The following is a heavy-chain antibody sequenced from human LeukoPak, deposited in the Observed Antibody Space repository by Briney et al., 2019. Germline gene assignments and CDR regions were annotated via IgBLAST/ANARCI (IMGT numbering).Heavy chain of an antibody. Sequence: SETLSLTCTVSGGSISSGGYYWSWIRQHPGKGLEWIGYIYNSGSTHYNPSLKSRVTISEDTSKNQFSLKLSSVTAADTAVYYCAVNGYDYYFDYWGQGTLVTVSS. CDR1: GGSISSGGYY. V-gene: IGHV4-31*03. D-gene: IGHD5-12*01. CDR3: AVNGYDYYFDY. J-gene: IGHJ4*02. CDR2: IYNSGST.